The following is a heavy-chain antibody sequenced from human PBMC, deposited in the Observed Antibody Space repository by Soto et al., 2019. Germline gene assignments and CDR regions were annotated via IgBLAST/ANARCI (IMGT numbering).Heavy chain of an antibody. V-gene: IGHV3-20*04. CDR1: GFTFDDYG. CDR3: ARVGSSGSVQRFDY. D-gene: IGHD1-26*01. Sequence: GGSLRLSCAASGFTFDDYGMSWVRQAPGKGLEWVSGINWNGGSTGYADSVKGRLTISRDNAKNSLYLQMNSLRAEDTALYYCARVGSSGSVQRFDYWGQGTLVTVSS. CDR2: INWNGGST. J-gene: IGHJ4*02.